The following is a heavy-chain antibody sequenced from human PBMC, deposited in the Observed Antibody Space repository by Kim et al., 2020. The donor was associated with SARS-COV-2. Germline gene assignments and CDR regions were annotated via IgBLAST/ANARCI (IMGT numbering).Heavy chain of an antibody. CDR3: QGYSSSSDY. J-gene: IGHJ4*02. D-gene: IGHD6-6*01. V-gene: IGHV3-7*01. Sequence: SEKYYVDSGKGRFTISRDNAKNSLYLQMNSLRAEDTAVYYCQGYSSSSDYWGQGTLVTVSS. CDR2: SEK.